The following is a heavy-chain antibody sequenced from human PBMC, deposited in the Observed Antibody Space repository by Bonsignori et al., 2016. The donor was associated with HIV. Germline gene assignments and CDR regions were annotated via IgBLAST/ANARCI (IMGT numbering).Heavy chain of an antibody. J-gene: IGHJ4*02. Sequence: EVQLVESGGGLVQPGGSLRLSCAASGLTLSGYWMHWVRQVPGKGLVWVSRINSDGSTTNYADSVKGRFTVSRDNAKNTLYLQMTSLRDEDTAVYYCGRPYSSSWYVVDYWGQGTLGHRLL. D-gene: IGHD6-13*01. CDR1: GLTLSGYW. V-gene: IGHV3-74*01. CDR2: INSDGSTT. CDR3: GRPYSSSWYVVDY.